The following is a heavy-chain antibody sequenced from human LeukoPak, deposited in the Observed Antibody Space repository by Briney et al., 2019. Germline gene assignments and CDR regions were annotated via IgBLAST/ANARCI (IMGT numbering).Heavy chain of an antibody. Sequence: PGGSLRLSCAASGFTFSSYAMHWVRQAPGKGLEWVAVISYDGSNKYYADSVKGRFTISRDNSKNTLYLQMNSLRAEDTAVYYCARDSIRRGYSYGSYFDYWGQGTLVTVSS. D-gene: IGHD5-18*01. CDR2: ISYDGSNK. CDR3: ARDSIRRGYSYGSYFDY. CDR1: GFTFSSYA. V-gene: IGHV3-30-3*01. J-gene: IGHJ4*02.